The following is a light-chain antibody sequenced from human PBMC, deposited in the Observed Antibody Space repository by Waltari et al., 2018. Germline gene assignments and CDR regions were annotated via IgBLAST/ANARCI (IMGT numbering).Light chain of an antibody. Sequence: EIALTQSPGPLSLSPGERATLSCRASQSVSSSYLAWYQQKPGQAPRLLIYAASTRATGIPDRFSGSGSGTDFTLTISRLEPEDFAVYYCQQYATSPPDFGPGTKVDIK. V-gene: IGKV3-20*01. CDR1: QSVSSSY. CDR3: QQYATSPPD. J-gene: IGKJ3*01. CDR2: AAS.